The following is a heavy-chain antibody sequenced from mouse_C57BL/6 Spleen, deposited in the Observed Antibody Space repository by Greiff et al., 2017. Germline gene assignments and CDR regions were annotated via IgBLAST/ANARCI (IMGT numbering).Heavy chain of an antibody. CDR1: GFNIKDYY. CDR2: IDPEDGDT. D-gene: IGHD1-1*01. V-gene: IGHV14-1*01. Sequence: VQLQQSGAELVRPGASVKLSCTASGFNIKDYYMHWVKQRPEQGLEWIGRIDPEDGDTEYAPKFQGKATMTADTSTNPAYLQLSSLTSEDTAVYYCTTWGTTVVGYWGQGTTLTVSS. CDR3: TTWGTTVVGY. J-gene: IGHJ2*01.